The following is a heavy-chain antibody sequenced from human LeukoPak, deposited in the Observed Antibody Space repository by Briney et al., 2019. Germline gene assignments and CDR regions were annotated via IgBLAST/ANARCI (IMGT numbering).Heavy chain of an antibody. Sequence: GASVTVSFKSSVYTFTGYYIHWVRQAPGQGLEGMGWINPNSGDTNYAQSFQGRVTMTRDTSSSTAHMELSRLRSDDTAVYYCARGDCSVSGCHGGNWFDPWGQGTLVTVSS. D-gene: IGHD2-15*01. CDR3: ARGDCSVSGCHGGNWFDP. CDR1: VYTFTGYY. V-gene: IGHV1-2*02. CDR2: INPNSGDT. J-gene: IGHJ5*02.